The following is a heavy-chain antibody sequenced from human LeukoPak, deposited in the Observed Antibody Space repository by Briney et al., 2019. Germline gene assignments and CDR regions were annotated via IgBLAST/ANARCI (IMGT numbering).Heavy chain of an antibody. CDR2: INHSGST. CDR3: ARRDCSGGSCYFDY. D-gene: IGHD2-15*01. V-gene: IGHV4-34*01. Sequence: SETLSLTCAVYGVSFSGYYWSWIRQPPGKGLEWIGEINHSGSTNYNPSLKSRVTISVDTSKNQFSLKLSSVTAADTAVYYCARRDCSGGSCYFDYWGQGTLVTVSS. CDR1: GVSFSGYY. J-gene: IGHJ4*02.